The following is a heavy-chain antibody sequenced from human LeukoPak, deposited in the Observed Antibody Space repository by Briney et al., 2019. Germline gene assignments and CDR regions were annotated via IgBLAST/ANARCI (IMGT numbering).Heavy chain of an antibody. CDR2: INHNGNVN. V-gene: IGHV3-7*01. CDR1: GFTFSSYW. D-gene: IGHD3-22*01. Sequence: GGSLRLSCAASGFTFSSYWMNWARQAPGKGLEWVASINHNGNVNYYVDSVKGRFTISRDNSKNTLYLQMNSLRAEDTAVYYCATLSGYQWDYWGQGTLVTVSS. J-gene: IGHJ4*02. CDR3: ATLSGYQWDY.